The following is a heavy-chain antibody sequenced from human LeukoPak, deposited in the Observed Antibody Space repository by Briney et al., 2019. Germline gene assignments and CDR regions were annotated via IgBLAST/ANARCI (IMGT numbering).Heavy chain of an antibody. CDR3: ARFPLTTVTTNWFDP. D-gene: IGHD4-17*01. J-gene: IGHJ5*02. CDR1: GFTFSSYS. V-gene: IGHV3-48*01. Sequence: GGSLRLSCEATGFTFSSYSMNWVRQAPGKGLEWVSYISSSSTIYYADSVKGRFTISRDNAKNSLYLQMNSLRAEDTAVYYCARFPLTTVTTNWFDPWGQGTLVTVSS. CDR2: ISSSSTI.